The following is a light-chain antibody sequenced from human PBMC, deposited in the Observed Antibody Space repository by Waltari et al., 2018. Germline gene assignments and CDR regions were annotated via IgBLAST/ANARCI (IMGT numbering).Light chain of an antibody. CDR1: SSDVGTYKR. Sequence: QSALTQPASVSGSPGQSITISCTGTSSDVGTYKRVSWYQQHPGKAPKLMIYAVSKRPSGVSARFSGSKSGDMASLTTSGLQPEEEAEYFCSSYAGSSKGVFGGGTKVTVL. CDR3: SSYAGSSKGV. CDR2: AVS. V-gene: IGLV2-23*02. J-gene: IGLJ2*01.